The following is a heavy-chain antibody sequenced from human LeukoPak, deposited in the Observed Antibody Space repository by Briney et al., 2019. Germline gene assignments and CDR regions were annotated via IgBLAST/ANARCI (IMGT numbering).Heavy chain of an antibody. CDR3: ARERGRERTAMVKAAYYFDY. CDR2: INHSGST. J-gene: IGHJ4*02. V-gene: IGHV4-34*01. Sequence: PSETLSLTCAVYGGSFSGYYWSWIRQPPGKGLEWIGEINHSGSTNYNPSLKSRVTISVDTSKNQFSLKLSSVTAADTAAYYCARERGRERTAMVKAAYYFDYWGQGTLVTVSS. D-gene: IGHD5-18*01. CDR1: GGSFSGYY.